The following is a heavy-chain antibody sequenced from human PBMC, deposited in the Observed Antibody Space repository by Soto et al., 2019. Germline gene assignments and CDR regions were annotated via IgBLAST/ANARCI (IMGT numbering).Heavy chain of an antibody. CDR2: VSGSGSTT. V-gene: IGHV3-23*01. D-gene: IGHD2-2*01. CDR1: GFTFSSYS. J-gene: IGHJ4*02. CDR3: AKGGEYQLPWFDY. Sequence: GGSLRLSCAASGFTFSSYSMNWVRQAPGKGLEWVSGVSGSGSTTYYADSVQGRFTVSRDNSKKMVYLQMNSLRADDTAVYYCAKGGEYQLPWFDYWGQGTLVTVSS.